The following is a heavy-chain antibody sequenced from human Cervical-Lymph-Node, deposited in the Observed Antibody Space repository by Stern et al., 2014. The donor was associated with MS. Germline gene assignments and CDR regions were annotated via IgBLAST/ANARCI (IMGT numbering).Heavy chain of an antibody. CDR1: DFSLNNYV. V-gene: IGHV3-30*03. J-gene: IGHJ3*01. Sequence: VQLVESGGHVVQPGMSLTLSCTASDFSLNNYVLHWVRQAPGKGLEWVAAMSHDGFSKYYLDSLKGRLTISRDSSRTTVYLQMDSLTLEDTALFYCAREGTSSGRCGAFDVWGQGTMVTVSS. CDR3: AREGTSSGRCGAFDV. D-gene: IGHD6-19*01. CDR2: MSHDGFSK.